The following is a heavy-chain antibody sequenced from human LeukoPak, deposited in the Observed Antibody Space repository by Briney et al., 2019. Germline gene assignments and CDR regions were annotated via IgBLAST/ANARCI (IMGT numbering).Heavy chain of an antibody. D-gene: IGHD3-10*01. J-gene: IGHJ3*02. V-gene: IGHV3-23*01. Sequence: PGGSLRLSCAASGFTISSYAMSWVRQAPGKGLEWVSAISGSGGSTYYADFVKGRFTISRDNSKNTLYLQMNSLRAGDTAGYYCAKGARSTMVRTFDAFDIWGQGTMVTVSS. CDR3: AKGARSTMVRTFDAFDI. CDR1: GFTISSYA. CDR2: ISGSGGST.